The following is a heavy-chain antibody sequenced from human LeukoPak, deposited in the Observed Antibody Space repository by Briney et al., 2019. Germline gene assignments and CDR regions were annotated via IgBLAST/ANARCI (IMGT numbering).Heavy chain of an antibody. CDR2: ISAYNGNT. Sequence: ASVKVSCKASGYTFTSYGISWVRQAPGQGLEWMGWISAYNGNTNYAQKLQGRVTMTTDTSTSTAYMELRSLRSDDTAVYYCASVEGPYDSSGYHNSDNWGQGTLGTVSS. J-gene: IGHJ4*02. CDR3: ASVEGPYDSSGYHNSDN. V-gene: IGHV1-18*01. CDR1: GYTFTSYG. D-gene: IGHD3-22*01.